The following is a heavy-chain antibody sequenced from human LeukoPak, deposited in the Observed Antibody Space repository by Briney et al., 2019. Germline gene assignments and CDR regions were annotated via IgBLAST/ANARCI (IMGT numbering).Heavy chain of an antibody. CDR2: ISGSGGST. D-gene: IGHD5-24*01. V-gene: IGHV3-23*01. CDR3: AKGGDGYAGPYYYYMDV. CDR1: GFTFSSYA. Sequence: GGSLRLSCAASGFTFSSYAMSWVRQAPGKGLEWVSAISGSGGSTYYADSVKGRFTISRDNSKNTLYLQMNSLRAEDTAVYYCAKGGDGYAGPYYYYMDVWGKGTTVTVSS. J-gene: IGHJ6*03.